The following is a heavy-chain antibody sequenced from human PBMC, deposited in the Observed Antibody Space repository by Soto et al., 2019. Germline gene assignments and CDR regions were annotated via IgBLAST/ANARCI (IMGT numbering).Heavy chain of an antibody. D-gene: IGHD2-2*01. V-gene: IGHV4-31*03. CDR1: GGSISSGGYY. Sequence: QVQLQESGPGLVKPSQTLSLTCTVSGGSISSGGYYWSWIRQHPGKGLEWIGYIYYSGSTYYNPSLKSRVTISVDTSKNQFSLKLSSVTAADTAVYYCARGCSSNRVDKYYFDYWGQGTLVTVSS. CDR2: IYYSGST. J-gene: IGHJ4*02. CDR3: ARGCSSNRVDKYYFDY.